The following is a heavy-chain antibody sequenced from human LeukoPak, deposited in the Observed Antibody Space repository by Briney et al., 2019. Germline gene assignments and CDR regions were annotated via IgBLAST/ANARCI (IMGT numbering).Heavy chain of an antibody. CDR2: MYFSGST. D-gene: IGHD1-26*01. CDR3: ANAASYSVDY. V-gene: IGHV4-39*01. J-gene: IGHJ4*02. Sequence: KPSETLSLTCTVSGGSVSSSFYYWGWLRQPPGKGLEWIGSMYFSGSTHYNPSLKSRVTISVGTSKNRFSLKRPSITAADTAVYYCANAASYSVDYWGQGTLVTVSS. CDR1: GGSVSSSFYY.